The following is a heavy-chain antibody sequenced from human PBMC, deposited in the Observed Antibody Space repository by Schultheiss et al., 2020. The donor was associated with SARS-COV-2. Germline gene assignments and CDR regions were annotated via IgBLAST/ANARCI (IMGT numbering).Heavy chain of an antibody. Sequence: GGSLRLSCAASGFTFSSYAMHWVRQAPGKGLEWVAVISYDGSNKYYADSPKGRFTISRDNSRNTLYLQMNSLRAEDTAVYYCARGDRAATWGSYYYYGMDVWGQGTTVTVSS. CDR2: ISYDGSNK. V-gene: IGHV3-30*04. J-gene: IGHJ6*02. CDR3: ARGDRAATWGSYYYYGMDV. D-gene: IGHD2-15*01. CDR1: GFTFSSYA.